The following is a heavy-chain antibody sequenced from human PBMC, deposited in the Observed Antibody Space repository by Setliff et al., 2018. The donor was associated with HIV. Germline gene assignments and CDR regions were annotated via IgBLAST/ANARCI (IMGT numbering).Heavy chain of an antibody. V-gene: IGHV4-4*08. J-gene: IGHJ4*02. CDR1: GDSISSSYY. D-gene: IGHD6-19*01. Sequence: PSETLSLTCTVSGDSISSSYYWTWIRQPPGKGLEWIGYIYTSGSTNYNPSLKNRVTISVDTSKNQFSLRLSSVTAADTAVYYCARDASGWQTFDYWGQGTLVTVSS. CDR3: ARDASGWQTFDY. CDR2: IYTSGST.